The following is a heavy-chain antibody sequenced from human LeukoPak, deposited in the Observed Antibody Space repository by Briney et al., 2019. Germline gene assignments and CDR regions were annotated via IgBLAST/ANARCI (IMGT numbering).Heavy chain of an antibody. CDR1: RFTFSNYE. D-gene: IGHD3-22*01. V-gene: IGHV3-48*03. CDR2: IRSSGSTI. J-gene: IGHJ3*02. Sequence: GGSLRLSCAASRFTFSNYEMSWVRQAPGKGLEWVSHIRSSGSTIYYADSVKGRFTISRDNAKNSLYLQMNSLRAEDTAVYYCAKEFTPESSGFDAFDIWGQGTMVTVSS. CDR3: AKEFTPESSGFDAFDI.